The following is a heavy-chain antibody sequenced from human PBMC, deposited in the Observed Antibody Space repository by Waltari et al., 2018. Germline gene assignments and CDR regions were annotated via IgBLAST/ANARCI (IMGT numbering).Heavy chain of an antibody. V-gene: IGHV3-73*01. CDR1: GFTFSASA. CDR2: IRSGANYYAT. J-gene: IGHJ1*01. Sequence: EVQLVESGGGLAQPGGSLKLSCAASGFTFSASAIHWARQVSGKGLEWIGHIRSGANYYATKYAASVAGRFTIFRDDSKNTAYLQMTSLKSDDTAIYYCIRHVEWDHSFGGQGTPVTVSA. CDR3: IRHVEWDHSF. D-gene: IGHD3-3*01.